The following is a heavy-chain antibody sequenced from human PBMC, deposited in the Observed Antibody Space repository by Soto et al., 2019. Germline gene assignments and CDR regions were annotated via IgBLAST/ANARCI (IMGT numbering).Heavy chain of an antibody. Sequence: PVGSLRLSCAASGFTFSSYSMNWVRQAPGKGLEWVSSISSSSSYIYYADSVEGRFTISRDNAKNSLYLQMNSLRAEDTAVYYCARDFGNSITSPYGMDVWGQGTTVTVSS. D-gene: IGHD5-12*01. V-gene: IGHV3-21*01. CDR3: ARDFGNSITSPYGMDV. CDR2: ISSSSSYI. CDR1: GFTFSSYS. J-gene: IGHJ6*02.